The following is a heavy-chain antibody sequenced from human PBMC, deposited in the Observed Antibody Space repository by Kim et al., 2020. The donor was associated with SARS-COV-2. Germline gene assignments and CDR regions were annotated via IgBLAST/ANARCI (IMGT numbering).Heavy chain of an antibody. V-gene: IGHV1-2*02. CDR2: INPNSGGT. CDR3: ARDDDCSGGWCYGMDV. J-gene: IGHJ6*02. Sequence: ASVKVSCKASGYTFTGYYMHWVRQAPGQGLEWMGWINPNSGGTNYAQKFQGRVTMTRDTSIITAYMELSRLRSDDTAVYYCARDDDCSGGWCYGMDVWGQGTTVTVSS. CDR1: GYTFTGYY. D-gene: IGHD2-15*01.